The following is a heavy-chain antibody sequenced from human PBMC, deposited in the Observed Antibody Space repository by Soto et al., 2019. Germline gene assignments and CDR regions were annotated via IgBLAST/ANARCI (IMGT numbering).Heavy chain of an antibody. J-gene: IGHJ4*02. CDR1: GGSISSYY. D-gene: IGHD6-13*01. CDR3: ARYSTSWLYYFDY. CDR2: IYYSGST. Sequence: SETLSLTCTVSGGSISSYYWSWIRQPPGRGLEWIGYIYYSGSTNYNPSLKSRVTISVDTSKNQFSLKLSSVTAADTAVYYCARYSTSWLYYFDYCGEGNLVTVAS. V-gene: IGHV4-59*01.